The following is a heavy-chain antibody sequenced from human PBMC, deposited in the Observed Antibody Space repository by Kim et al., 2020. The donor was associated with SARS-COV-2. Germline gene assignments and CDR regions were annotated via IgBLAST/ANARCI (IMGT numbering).Heavy chain of an antibody. CDR3: AKKKMGATIDY. Sequence: SETLSLTCAVSGGSIGSSNWWSWVRQPPGKGLEWIGEIYHSGSTNYNPSLKSRVTISVDKSKNQFSLKLSSVTAADTAVYYCAKKKMGATIDYWGQGTLVTVSS. CDR1: GGSIGSSNW. D-gene: IGHD1-26*01. J-gene: IGHJ4*02. CDR2: IYHSGST. V-gene: IGHV4-4*02.